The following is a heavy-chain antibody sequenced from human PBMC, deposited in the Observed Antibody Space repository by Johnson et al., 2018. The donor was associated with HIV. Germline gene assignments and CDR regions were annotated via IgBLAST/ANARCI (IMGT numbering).Heavy chain of an antibody. Sequence: VQLVESGGGLVQPGGSLRLSCAASGLTFSSYWMSWVRQAPGKGLEWVANINQDGSEKYYVDSVKGRFTISRDNSKNTLYLQMNSLRAEDTAGYYCAAGYCSSTSCYDGAFDIWGQGTMVTVSS. CDR2: INQDGSEK. D-gene: IGHD2-2*03. CDR1: GLTFSSYW. CDR3: AAGYCSSTSCYDGAFDI. V-gene: IGHV3-7*05. J-gene: IGHJ3*02.